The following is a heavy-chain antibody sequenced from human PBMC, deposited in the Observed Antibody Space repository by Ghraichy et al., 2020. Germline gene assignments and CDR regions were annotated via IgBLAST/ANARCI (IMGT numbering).Heavy chain of an antibody. D-gene: IGHD4-11*01. J-gene: IGHJ4*02. V-gene: IGHV3-23*01. CDR1: GFTFRNYA. Sequence: LSLTCAASGFTFRNYAMSCLRQAPGKGLEWVSALSATGLSTYYADSVKGRFTISRDNLKNTVSLQMNSLRAEDTAVYYCAKAGSEDDFSNSRTYFFDTWGQGTLVTVSS. CDR2: LSATGLST. CDR3: AKAGSEDDFSNSRTYFFDT.